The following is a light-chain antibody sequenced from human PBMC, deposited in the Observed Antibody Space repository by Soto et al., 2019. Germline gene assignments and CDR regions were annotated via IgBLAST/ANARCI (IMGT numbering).Light chain of an antibody. V-gene: IGLV7-46*01. CDR2: DTS. Sequence: QAVVTQEPSLTVSPGGTVTLTCGSSTGAVTSGHYPYWFQQKPGQAPRTLIYDTSNKHSWTPARFSGSLLGGKAALTLSGAQPEDEAEYYCLLSYSGARGVFGGVTKVTVL. CDR3: LLSYSGARGV. J-gene: IGLJ2*01. CDR1: TGAVTSGHY.